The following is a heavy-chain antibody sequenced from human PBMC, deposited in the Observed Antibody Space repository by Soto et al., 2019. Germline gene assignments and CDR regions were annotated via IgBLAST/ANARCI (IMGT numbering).Heavy chain of an antibody. CDR3: AKDGSSSSYYYGMDV. J-gene: IGHJ6*02. CDR2: ISGSGGST. Sequence: GGSLRLSCAASGFTFSSYAMSWVRQAPGKGLEWVSAISGSGGSTYYADSVKGRFTISRDNSKNTLYLQVNSLRAEDTAVYYCAKDGSSSSYYYGMDVWGQGTTVTVSS. CDR1: GFTFSSYA. D-gene: IGHD2-15*01. V-gene: IGHV3-23*01.